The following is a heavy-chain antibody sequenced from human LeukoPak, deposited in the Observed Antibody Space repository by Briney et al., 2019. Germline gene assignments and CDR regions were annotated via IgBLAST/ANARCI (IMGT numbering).Heavy chain of an antibody. Sequence: QSGGSLRLSCAAPGFTFNNYAMSWVRQAPGKGLEWVSAMSGSGDNTYYADSVKGRFTISRDNSKSTLFLQMNSLRAEDTAVYYCAKGGISLVRGSFDYWGQGTLVTVSS. CDR3: AKGGISLVRGSFDY. CDR1: GFTFNNYA. CDR2: MSGSGDNT. V-gene: IGHV3-23*01. D-gene: IGHD3-10*01. J-gene: IGHJ4*02.